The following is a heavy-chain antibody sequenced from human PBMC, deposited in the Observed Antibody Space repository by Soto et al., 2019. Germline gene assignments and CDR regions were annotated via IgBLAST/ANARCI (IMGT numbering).Heavy chain of an antibody. Sequence: QVQLVESVGGVVQPGRSLRLSCVASGFTFSSYGMHWVRQAPGKGLEWVAVIWYDGSNKYYADYVKGRFTISRDNSKNTLYLQMNSLRAEDTAVYYCARGMRAAAGLYLDYWGQGTLVTVSS. D-gene: IGHD6-13*01. CDR1: GFTFSSYG. J-gene: IGHJ4*02. CDR2: IWYDGSNK. CDR3: ARGMRAAAGLYLDY. V-gene: IGHV3-33*01.